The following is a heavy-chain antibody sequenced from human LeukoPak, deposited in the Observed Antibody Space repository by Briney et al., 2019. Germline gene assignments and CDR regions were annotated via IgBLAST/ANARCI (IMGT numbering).Heavy chain of an antibody. V-gene: IGHV3-23*01. CDR1: GFTFSSYA. CDR3: GKKPVVPAAIDY. Sequence: WGSLRLSCAASGFTFSSYAMSWVRQAPGKGLEWVSAISGSGGSTYYADSVKGRFTISRDNSKNTLYLQMNSLRAEDTAVYYCGKKPVVPAAIDYWGQGTLVTVSS. D-gene: IGHD2-2*01. CDR2: ISGSGGST. J-gene: IGHJ4*02.